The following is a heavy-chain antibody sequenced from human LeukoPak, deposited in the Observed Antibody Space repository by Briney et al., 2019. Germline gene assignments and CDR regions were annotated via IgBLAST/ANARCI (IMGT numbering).Heavy chain of an antibody. Sequence: SQTLSLTCTVSGGSISSGDYYWSWIRQPPGKGLEWTGYIYYSGSTYYNPSLKSRVTISVDTSKNQFSLKLSSVTAADTAVYYCARDIVVVPAASRDYYYYYGMDVWGQGTTVTVSS. V-gene: IGHV4-30-4*01. CDR2: IYYSGST. D-gene: IGHD2-2*01. CDR3: ARDIVVVPAASRDYYYYYGMDV. J-gene: IGHJ6*02. CDR1: GGSISSGDYY.